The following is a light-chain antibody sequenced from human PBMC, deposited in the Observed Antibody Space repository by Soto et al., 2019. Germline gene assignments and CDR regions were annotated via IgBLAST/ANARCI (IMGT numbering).Light chain of an antibody. J-gene: IGKJ2*01. CDR2: GPS. V-gene: IGKV3-20*01. Sequence: EIVLTQSPGTLSLSPGERATLSCRASQSVSSSYLAWYQQKPGQAPRPLIYGPSSRATGIPDRFSGSGSGTDVTLTISRLEPEDFAVYYCLQYGSSPYTFGQGTKLEIK. CDR3: LQYGSSPYT. CDR1: QSVSSSY.